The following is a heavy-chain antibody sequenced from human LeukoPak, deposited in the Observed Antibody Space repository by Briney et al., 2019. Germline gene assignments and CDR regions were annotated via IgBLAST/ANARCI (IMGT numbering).Heavy chain of an antibody. D-gene: IGHD5-18*01. CDR1: GGSISGYY. Sequence: SETLSLTCTVSGGSISGYYWSWIRQPAGKGLEWIGRIYTSGSTNYNPSLKSRVTMSVDTSKNQFSLKLSSVTAADTAAYYCARLSSARGYRRGADYWGQGTLVTVSS. J-gene: IGHJ4*02. CDR2: IYTSGST. CDR3: ARLSSARGYRRGADY. V-gene: IGHV4-4*07.